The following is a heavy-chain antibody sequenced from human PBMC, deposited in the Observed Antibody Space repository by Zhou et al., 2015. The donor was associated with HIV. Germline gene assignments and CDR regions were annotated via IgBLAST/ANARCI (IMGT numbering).Heavy chain of an antibody. D-gene: IGHD2-15*01. CDR3: ASSDKMDV. J-gene: IGHJ6*04. V-gene: IGHV1-18*01. Sequence: QVHLVQSGAAVKKPGASVKVSCKASGYTFTSYGISWVRQAPGHGLEWMGWISTYNGDTRYSQKFQGRVTMTTDTSTNTAYMELSSLRSEDTAVYYCASSDKMDVWGKGTTVTVSS. CDR1: GYTFTSYG. CDR2: ISTYNGDT.